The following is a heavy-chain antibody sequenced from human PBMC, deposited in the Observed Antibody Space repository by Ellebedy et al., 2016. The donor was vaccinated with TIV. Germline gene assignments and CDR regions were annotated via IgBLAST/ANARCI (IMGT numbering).Heavy chain of an antibody. D-gene: IGHD1-26*01. Sequence: SETLSLTCAVYGGSFNGYYWSWIRQPPGKGLEWIGEINHSGSTNYNPSLKSRVTISVDTSKNQFSLKLSSVTAADTAVYYCASEVGSGYWGQGTLVTVSS. V-gene: IGHV4-34*01. CDR3: ASEVGSGY. CDR1: GGSFNGYY. CDR2: INHSGST. J-gene: IGHJ4*02.